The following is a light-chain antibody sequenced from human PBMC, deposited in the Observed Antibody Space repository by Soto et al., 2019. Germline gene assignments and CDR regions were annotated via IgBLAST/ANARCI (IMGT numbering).Light chain of an antibody. J-gene: IGLJ1*01. CDR1: SSDVGTYIS. CDR3: SLYLSRSTSSV. Sequence: QSVLTQPPSVSGSPGQSVSISCTGTSSDVGTYISVSWYQQPPGTAPKLIIYAVNNRPSGVPDRFSGSKSGNTASLTISGLQAEDEGEYYCSLYLSRSTSSVFGTGTKVTVL. CDR2: AVN. V-gene: IGLV2-18*01.